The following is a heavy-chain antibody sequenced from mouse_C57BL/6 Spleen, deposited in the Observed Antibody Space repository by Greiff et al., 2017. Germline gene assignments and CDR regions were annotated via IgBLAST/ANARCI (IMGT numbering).Heavy chain of an antibody. CDR3: ASQIYYGYDVGYYFDY. J-gene: IGHJ2*01. D-gene: IGHD2-2*01. V-gene: IGHV1-64*01. CDR2: IHPNSGST. CDR1: GYTFTSYW. Sequence: VQLQQPGAELVKPGASVKLSCKASGYTFTSYWMHWVKQRPGQGLEWIGMIHPNSGSTNYNEKFKSKATLTVDKSSSTAYMQLSSLTSEDSAVYYCASQIYYGYDVGYYFDYWGQGTTLTVSS.